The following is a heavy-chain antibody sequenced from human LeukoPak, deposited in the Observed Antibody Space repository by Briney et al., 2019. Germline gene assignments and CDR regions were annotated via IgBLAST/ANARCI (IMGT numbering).Heavy chain of an antibody. Sequence: SETLSLTCTVSGGSISSYYWSWLRQPPGKGLEWLGYIYYSRSTNYNPSLKSRVTISVDTSKNQFSLKLSSVTAADTAVYYCASGYSGRYYYYYMDVWGKGTTVTVSS. CDR3: ASGYSGRYYYYYMDV. CDR2: IYYSRST. CDR1: GGSISSYY. V-gene: IGHV4-59*01. D-gene: IGHD2-15*01. J-gene: IGHJ6*03.